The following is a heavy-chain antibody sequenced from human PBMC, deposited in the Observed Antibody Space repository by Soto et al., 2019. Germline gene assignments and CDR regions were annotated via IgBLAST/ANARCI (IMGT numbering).Heavy chain of an antibody. D-gene: IGHD2-2*01. CDR1: GFMFGDYA. CDR3: TRVPPNKYCSSGRCAACDR. CDR2: ITSRRYGATA. V-gene: IGHV3-49*03. J-gene: IGHJ3*02. Sequence: EVQLVESGGGLVQPGRSLRISCAASGFMFGDYAMIWFREAPGKGLEWVGRITSRRYGATADYAASVKGRFTISRDESNAIAYLPMSSPQTEDPAFYYCTRVPPNKYCSSGRCAACDRWGQGTLVTASS.